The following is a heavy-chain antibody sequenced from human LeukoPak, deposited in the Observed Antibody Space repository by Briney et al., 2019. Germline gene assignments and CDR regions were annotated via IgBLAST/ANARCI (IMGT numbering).Heavy chain of an antibody. D-gene: IGHD7-27*01. V-gene: IGHV1-2*02. CDR2: INPNSGGT. J-gene: IGHJ4*02. CDR1: GYTFTGYY. CDR3: ARGPGSHRHSTSDY. Sequence: ASVKVSYKASGYTFTGYYMHWVRQAPGQGLEWMGWINPNSGGTNYAQKFQGRVTMTRDTSISTAYMELSRLRSDDTAVYYCARGPGSHRHSTSDYWGQGTLVTVSS.